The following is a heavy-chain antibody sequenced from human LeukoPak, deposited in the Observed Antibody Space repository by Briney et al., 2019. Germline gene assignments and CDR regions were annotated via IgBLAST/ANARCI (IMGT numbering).Heavy chain of an antibody. D-gene: IGHD3-10*01. J-gene: IGHJ3*02. V-gene: IGHV4-59*04. CDR1: VDSISRTY. CDR3: ASRELISTHDAFDI. Sequence: SETLSLTCTDPVDSISRTYGSSSWQPPGKGLEWIGYIYYSGSTYYNPSLKSRVTISVDTSKNQFSLKVSSVTAADTAVYYCASRELISTHDAFDIWRQGTMVTVSS. CDR2: IYYSGST.